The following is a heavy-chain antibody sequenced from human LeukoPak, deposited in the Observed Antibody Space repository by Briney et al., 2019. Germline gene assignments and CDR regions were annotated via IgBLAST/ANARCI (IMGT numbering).Heavy chain of an antibody. CDR2: IYYSGST. CDR1: GGSISSSSYY. D-gene: IGHD6-13*01. Sequence: SETLSLTCTVSGGSISSSSYYWGWIRQPPGKGLEWIGSIYYSGSTYYNPSLKSRVTISVDTSKNQFSLKLSSVTAADTAVYYCARAPGYSSSWYPNYYYMDVWGKGTTVTISS. CDR3: ARAPGYSSSWYPNYYYMDV. J-gene: IGHJ6*03. V-gene: IGHV4-39*01.